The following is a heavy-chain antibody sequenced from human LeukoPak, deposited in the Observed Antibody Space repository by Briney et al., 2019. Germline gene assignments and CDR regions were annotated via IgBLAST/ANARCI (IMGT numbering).Heavy chain of an antibody. D-gene: IGHD6-19*01. V-gene: IGHV4-61*02. CDR3: ARWDDSAWGFGN. CDR1: GGSISSGSYY. CDR2: IYTSGTT. Sequence: SQTLSLTCTVSGGSISSGSYYWSWIRQPAGKGLEWIGRIYTSGTTSYNSSLKSRVTISVDTSKNQLSLKLTSVTAADTAVYYCARWDDSAWGFGNWGPGTLVTVSS. J-gene: IGHJ4*02.